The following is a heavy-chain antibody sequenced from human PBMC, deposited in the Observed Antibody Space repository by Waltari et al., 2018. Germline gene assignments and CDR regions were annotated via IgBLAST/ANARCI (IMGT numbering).Heavy chain of an antibody. CDR2: INQDGSEK. CDR1: GFTFSNNW. Sequence: EVQLVEPGGGLVQPGGSLRLSCPASGFTFSNNWMTWVRQAPGKGLEWVANINQDGSEKYSVESVKGRFTISRDNAKNSLYLQLNSLRADDTAVYYCTRGGDDSSWYWRNWGQGTLVTVSS. D-gene: IGHD6-13*01. CDR3: TRGGDDSSWYWRN. V-gene: IGHV3-7*01. J-gene: IGHJ4*02.